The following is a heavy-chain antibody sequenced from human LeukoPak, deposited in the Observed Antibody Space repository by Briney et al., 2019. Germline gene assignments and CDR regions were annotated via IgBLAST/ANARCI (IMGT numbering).Heavy chain of an antibody. CDR3: ARAYGDYEAYFDY. D-gene: IGHD4-17*01. J-gene: IGHJ4*02. V-gene: IGHV3-66*01. CDR1: GFTVSSNY. CDR2: IYSGGST. Sequence: GGSLRLSCAASGFTVSSNYMSWVRQAPGKGLEWVSVIYSGGSTYYADSVKGGFTISRDNSKNTLYLQMNSLRAEDTAVYYCARAYGDYEAYFDYWGQGTLVTVSS.